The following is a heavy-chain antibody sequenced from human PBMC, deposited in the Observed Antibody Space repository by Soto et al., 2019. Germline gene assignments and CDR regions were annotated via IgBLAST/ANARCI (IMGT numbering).Heavy chain of an antibody. J-gene: IGHJ4*02. CDR3: ARDFLSGSLDC. D-gene: IGHD2-15*01. V-gene: IGHV3-74*01. CDR1: GFTFSSYW. Sequence: SPTLPCAASGFTFSSYWMHWVRQAPGKGLVWVSRINSDGSSTSYADSVKGRFTISRDNAKNTLYLQMNSLRAEDTAVYYCARDFLSGSLDCWGQGTLVTVSS. CDR2: INSDGSST.